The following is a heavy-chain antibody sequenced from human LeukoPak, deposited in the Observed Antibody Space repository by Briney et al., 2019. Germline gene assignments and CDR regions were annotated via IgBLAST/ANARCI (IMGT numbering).Heavy chain of an antibody. CDR3: ARDRRDIVVVVAATDFDY. V-gene: IGHV1-18*01. J-gene: IGHJ4*02. D-gene: IGHD2-15*01. CDR2: ISAYNGNT. Sequence: ASVKVSCKASGYTFTSYGISWVRQAPGQGLEWMGWISAYNGNTDYAQKVQGRVTMTTDTSTSTAYMELRSLRSDDTAVYYCARDRRDIVVVVAATDFDYWGQGTLVTVSS. CDR1: GYTFTSYG.